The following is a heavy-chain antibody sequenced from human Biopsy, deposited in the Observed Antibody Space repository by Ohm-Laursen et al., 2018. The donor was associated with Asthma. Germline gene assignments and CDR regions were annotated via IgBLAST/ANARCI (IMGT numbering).Heavy chain of an antibody. CDR2: ISYTGRA. V-gene: IGHV4-39*01. Sequence: TLSLTSTVSGGSMSSSSYYWVWLRQPPGKGLEWMGSISYTGRAYRNPSLKSRVTISVDTSKNPFSLKLSSVTAADTAVYYCARHWDWGSFFDYWGQGTPVTVSS. CDR3: ARHWDWGSFFDY. D-gene: IGHD7-27*01. J-gene: IGHJ4*02. CDR1: GGSMSSSSYY.